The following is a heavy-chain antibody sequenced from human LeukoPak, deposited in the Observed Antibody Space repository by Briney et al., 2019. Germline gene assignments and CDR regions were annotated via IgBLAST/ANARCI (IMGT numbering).Heavy chain of an antibody. J-gene: IGHJ4*02. CDR1: GGSISSYY. Sequence: SETLSLTCTVSGGSISSYYWSWIRQPPGKGLEWIGYIYYSGSTNYNPSLKSRVTISVDTSKNQFSLKLSSVTAADTAVYYCARAYYDFWSGPILYFDYWGQGTLVTVSS. V-gene: IGHV4-59*01. CDR3: ARAYYDFWSGPILYFDY. CDR2: IYYSGST. D-gene: IGHD3-3*01.